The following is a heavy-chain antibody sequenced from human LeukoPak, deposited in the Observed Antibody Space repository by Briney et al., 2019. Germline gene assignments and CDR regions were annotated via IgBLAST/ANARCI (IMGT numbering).Heavy chain of an antibody. V-gene: IGHV3-23*01. Sequence: GGSLRLSCAASGFTFVSYAMTWVRQAPGKGLEWVSAINGGGDTTYYADSVKGRFTISRDNSKNTLYLQMNSLRAEDTAVYYCAKVRADFWSGYYAYFDYWGQGTLVTVSS. CDR1: GFTFVSYA. CDR2: INGGGDTT. CDR3: AKVRADFWSGYYAYFDY. D-gene: IGHD3-3*01. J-gene: IGHJ4*02.